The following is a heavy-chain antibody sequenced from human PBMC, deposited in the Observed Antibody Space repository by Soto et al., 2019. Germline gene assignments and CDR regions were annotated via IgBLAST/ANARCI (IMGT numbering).Heavy chain of an antibody. D-gene: IGHD6-6*01. CDR1: GFTFSMSA. J-gene: IGHJ4*02. V-gene: IGHV3-23*01. Sequence: EVQLLESGGGLVQPGGSLRLSCAASGFTFSMSAMTWVRQAPGKGLEWVSTTGLNGRTTYYADSVKGRFTVSRDNSKNSLDLHMSSLRAEDTAVYYWATVHSTSRSFDYWGQGTLVTVSS. CDR2: TGLNGRTT. CDR3: ATVHSTSRSFDY.